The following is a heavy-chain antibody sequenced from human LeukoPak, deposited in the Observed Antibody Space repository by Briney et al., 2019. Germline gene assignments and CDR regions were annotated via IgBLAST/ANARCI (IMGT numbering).Heavy chain of an antibody. CDR1: GGSFSGYY. J-gene: IGHJ4*03. Sequence: SETLSLTCAVYGGSFSGYYWSWIRQPPGKGLEWIGEINHSGSTNYNPYLKSRVTISGDTSKNQFTLKLSSVSAADTAGYYCARIIAAAGTDCWGHGALGTVSS. D-gene: IGHD6-13*01. CDR3: ARIIAAAGTDC. V-gene: IGHV4-34*01. CDR2: INHSGST.